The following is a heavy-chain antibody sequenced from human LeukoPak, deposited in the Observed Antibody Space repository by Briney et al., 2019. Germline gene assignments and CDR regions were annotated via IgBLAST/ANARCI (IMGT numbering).Heavy chain of an antibody. CDR2: IYPGDSDT. CDR3: ARIDCSSTSCRTGFDY. CDR1: GYSFTSYW. D-gene: IGHD2-2*01. V-gene: IGHV5-51*01. Sequence: GESLKISCKGSGYSFTSYWIGWVRQMPGKGLEWVGIIYPGDSDTRYSPSFQGQVTISADKSISTAYLQWSSLKASDTAMYYCARIDCSSTSCRTGFDYWGQGTLVTVSS. J-gene: IGHJ4*02.